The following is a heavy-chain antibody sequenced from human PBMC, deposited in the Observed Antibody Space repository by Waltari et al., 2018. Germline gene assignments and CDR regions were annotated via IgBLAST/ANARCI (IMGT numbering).Heavy chain of an antibody. J-gene: IGHJ6*03. CDR2: IIPVFGTA. CDR3: AREWLPSLEYYYMDV. CDR1: GGTFSSYA. Sequence: QVQLVQSGAEVKKPGSSVKVSCKASGGTFSSYAISWVRQAPGQGLEWMGRIIPVFGTANYAQKFKGRVTITADKSTSTAYMELSRLRSEDTAVYYCAREWLPSLEYYYMDVWGKGTTVTISS. D-gene: IGHD3-22*01. V-gene: IGHV1-69*13.